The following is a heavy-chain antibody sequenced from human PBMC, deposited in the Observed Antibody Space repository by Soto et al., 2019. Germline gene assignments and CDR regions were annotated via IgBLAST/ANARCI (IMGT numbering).Heavy chain of an antibody. J-gene: IGHJ4*02. D-gene: IGHD6-19*01. CDR3: WKEIRGSGWFVFSY. CDR1: GFPFSSYA. CDR2: ISGNGAET. Sequence: EVQLLESGGGLVQPGGSVRLSCAASGFPFSSYAMSWVRQAPGKGLEWVAAISGNGAETSYAASVRGRFTSSRDNSMDTLYLQMNSLRADDTAVYYCWKEIRGSGWFVFSYWAQGILVTVSS. V-gene: IGHV3-23*01.